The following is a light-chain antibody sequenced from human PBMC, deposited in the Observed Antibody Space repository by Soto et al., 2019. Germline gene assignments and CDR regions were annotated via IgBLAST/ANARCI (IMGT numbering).Light chain of an antibody. CDR1: SSDIGAYDY. CDR2: EVN. CDR3: SSHTSSSSPYV. V-gene: IGLV2-14*01. Sequence: QSALTPPASLSGSPGQSITISCTGTSSDIGAYDYVSWFQQHPGKAPKLMISEVNNRPSGVSNRFSGSKSGNTASLTISGLQAEDEADYYCSSHTSSSSPYVFGTGTKVTVL. J-gene: IGLJ1*01.